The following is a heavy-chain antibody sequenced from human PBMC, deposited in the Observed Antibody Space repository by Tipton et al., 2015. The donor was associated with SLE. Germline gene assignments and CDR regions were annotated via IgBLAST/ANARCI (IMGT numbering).Heavy chain of an antibody. CDR3: AREPRGGPGDDAFDI. V-gene: IGHV1-18*04. D-gene: IGHD7-27*01. CDR1: GYTFTGYY. J-gene: IGHJ3*02. Sequence: QSGPEVKKPGASVKVSCKASGYTFTGYYMHWVRQAPGQGLEWMGWISAYNGNTNYAQKLQGRVTMTTDTSTSTAYMELRSLRSDDTAVYYCAREPRGGPGDDAFDIWGQGTMVTVSS. CDR2: ISAYNGNT.